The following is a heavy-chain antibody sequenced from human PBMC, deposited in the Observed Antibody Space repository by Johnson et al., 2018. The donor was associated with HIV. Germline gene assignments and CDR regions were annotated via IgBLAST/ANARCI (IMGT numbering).Heavy chain of an antibody. CDR2: IYSGGST. CDR1: GFTVSSDY. CDR3: ARDGPWLQSQRDAFDI. J-gene: IGHJ3*02. V-gene: IGHV3-66*01. D-gene: IGHD5-24*01. Sequence: VQLVESGGGLVQPGGSLRLSCAASGFTVSSDYISWVRQAPGKGLEWVSVIYSGGSTYYADSVKDRFTISRDNSKNTLSRQMNSLRAEDTAVYYCARDGPWLQSQRDAFDIWGQGTMVTVSS.